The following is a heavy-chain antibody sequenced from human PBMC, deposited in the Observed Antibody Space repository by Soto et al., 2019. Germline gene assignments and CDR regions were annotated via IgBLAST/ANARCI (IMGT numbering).Heavy chain of an antibody. D-gene: IGHD4-17*01. V-gene: IGHV5-51*01. CDR2: FYPGDSDT. CDR1: GYYFPSYW. Sequence: PGESLKISCKGSGYYFPSYWIGWVRQMPRKGLEWMGIFYPGDSDTRYSPSFQGQVTISADRSISTAYLQWSSLKPSDTAMYYCARQGNGAEGFDYWGQGTLVTVSS. CDR3: ARQGNGAEGFDY. J-gene: IGHJ4*02.